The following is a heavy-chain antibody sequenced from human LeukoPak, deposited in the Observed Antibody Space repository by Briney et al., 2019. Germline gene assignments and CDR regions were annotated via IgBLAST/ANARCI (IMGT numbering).Heavy chain of an antibody. D-gene: IGHD3-10*01. J-gene: IGHJ3*02. V-gene: IGHV3-33*01. Sequence: GGSLRLSCAASGFTFSSYGMHWVRQAPGKGLEWVAVIWYDGSNKYYAASVKGRFTISRDNSNNTLYLQMNSLRAEDTAVYYCARAAMVRGADAFDIWGQGTMVTVSS. CDR1: GFTFSSYG. CDR3: ARAAMVRGADAFDI. CDR2: IWYDGSNK.